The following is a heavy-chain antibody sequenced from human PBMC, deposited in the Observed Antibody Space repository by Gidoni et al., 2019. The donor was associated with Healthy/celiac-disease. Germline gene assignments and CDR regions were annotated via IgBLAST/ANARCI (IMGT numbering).Heavy chain of an antibody. CDR3: TTDLYESWGADAGGFGY. J-gene: IGHJ4*02. Sequence: VQLVESGGGLVKPGGSLRLSCAASGFTFSNAWMNWVRQAPGKGLEWVGRIKSKTDGGTTDYAAPVKGRFTISRDDSKNTLYLQMNSLKTEDTAVYYCTTDLYESWGADAGGFGYWGQGTLVTVSS. D-gene: IGHD3-22*01. CDR2: IKSKTDGGTT. CDR1: GFTFSNAW. V-gene: IGHV3-15*07.